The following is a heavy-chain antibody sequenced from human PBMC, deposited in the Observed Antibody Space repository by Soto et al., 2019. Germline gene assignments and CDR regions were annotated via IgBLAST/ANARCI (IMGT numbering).Heavy chain of an antibody. CDR3: ARTHYSTDV. J-gene: IGHJ6*03. V-gene: IGHV4-34*01. Sequence: SETLSLTCAVYGGSFSDFHWSWIRQPPGKGLEWIAEINLRGNTNYNPSLKSRVTMSVDTSQNQFSLKMTSVTAADTAVYYCARTHYSTDVWDKGTTVTVSS. CDR1: GGSFSDFH. CDR2: INLRGNT.